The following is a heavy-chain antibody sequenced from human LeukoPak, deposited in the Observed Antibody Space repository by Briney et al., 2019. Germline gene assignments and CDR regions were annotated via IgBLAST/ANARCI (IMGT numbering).Heavy chain of an antibody. J-gene: IGHJ5*02. CDR2: ISYDESKK. D-gene: IGHD4-11*01. Sequence: HPGGSLRLSCAASGLTFNSFGFHWVRQAPGKGLEWVAVISYDESKKYYTESVKSRFTISRDNSMNTLYLQMTGLRVEDTAVYYCAKGWSSNYFSIDAWGQGTLVTVSS. V-gene: IGHV3-30*18. CDR1: GLTFNSFG. CDR3: AKGWSSNYFSIDA.